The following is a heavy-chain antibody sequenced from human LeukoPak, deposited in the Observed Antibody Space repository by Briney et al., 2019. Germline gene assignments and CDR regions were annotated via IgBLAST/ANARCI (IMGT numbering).Heavy chain of an antibody. CDR3: ARHFGYSSGWVLYFDY. D-gene: IGHD6-19*01. CDR2: IYYSGST. J-gene: IGHJ4*02. V-gene: IGHV4-39*01. CDR1: GGSISSSSYY. Sequence: SETLSLTCTVSGGSISSSSYYWGWIRQPPGKGLEWIGSIYYSGSTYYNPSLKSRVTISVDTSKNQFSLKLSSVTAADTAVYYCARHFGYSSGWVLYFDYWGQGTLVTVSS.